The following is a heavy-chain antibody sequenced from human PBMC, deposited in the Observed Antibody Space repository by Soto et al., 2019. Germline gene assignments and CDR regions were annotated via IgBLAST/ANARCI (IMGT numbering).Heavy chain of an antibody. CDR2: IYYRGNT. CDR3: VRHADSGRPYFDY. V-gene: IGHV4-59*08. CDR1: GGSITNYY. J-gene: IGHJ4*02. D-gene: IGHD3-10*01. Sequence: PSETLSLTCTVSGGSITNYYWSWIRQTPGRGLEWIGNIYYRGNTDYSPSLKSRLTILVDTTKSQFSLKLSSVTDADTAIYYCVRHADSGRPYFDYWGQGALVTVSS.